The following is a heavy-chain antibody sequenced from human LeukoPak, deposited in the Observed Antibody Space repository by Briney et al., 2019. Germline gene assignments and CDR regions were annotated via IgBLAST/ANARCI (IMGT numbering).Heavy chain of an antibody. V-gene: IGHV1-2*02. Sequence: ASVKVSCKASGYTFTGYYMHWVRQAPGQGLKWMGWINPNSGGTNYAQKFQGRVTMTRDTSISTAYMGLSRLRSDDTAVYYCARATQIVVVTAILFDPWGQGTLVTVSS. D-gene: IGHD2-21*02. CDR3: ARATQIVVVTAILFDP. CDR2: INPNSGGT. J-gene: IGHJ5*02. CDR1: GYTFTGYY.